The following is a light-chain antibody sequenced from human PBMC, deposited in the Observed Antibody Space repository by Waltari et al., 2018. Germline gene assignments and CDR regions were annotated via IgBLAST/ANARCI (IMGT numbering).Light chain of an antibody. CDR1: QSISNY. CDR2: SAS. V-gene: IGKV1-39*01. J-gene: IGKJ4*01. CDR3: QQSYSSPPA. Sequence: DIQMTQSPSSLSASVGDRVTITCRASQSISNYLNWYQQKPGKAPKLLIYSASSLHSGVPSRSTGSGSGTEFTLTISSLQPEDFAAYYCQQSYSSPPAFGGGTKVDI.